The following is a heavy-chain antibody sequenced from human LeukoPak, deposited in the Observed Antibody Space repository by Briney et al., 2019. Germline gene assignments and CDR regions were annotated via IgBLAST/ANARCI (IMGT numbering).Heavy chain of an antibody. J-gene: IGHJ4*02. CDR2: ISRSNTTI. D-gene: IGHD7-27*01. CDR1: GFTFSSYR. V-gene: IGHV3-48*02. Sequence: GGSPRLSCAASGFTFSSYRMNWVRQAPGKGLEWVSDISRSNTTIHYADSVKGRFTISRDNGKNSLYLQMSSLRDEDTAVYYCARDGDSGFDYWGQGTLVTVSS. CDR3: ARDGDSGFDY.